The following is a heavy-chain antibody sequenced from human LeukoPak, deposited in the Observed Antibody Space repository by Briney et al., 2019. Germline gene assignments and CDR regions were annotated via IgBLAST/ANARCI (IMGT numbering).Heavy chain of an antibody. V-gene: IGHV3-7*01. J-gene: IGHJ4*02. CDR3: ARSLWPEDY. CDR1: GFAFSSYW. D-gene: IGHD2-21*01. CDR2: INQDGNSQ. Sequence: GGALRHSCEASGFAFSSYWASWVRQAPGKGLEWAANINQDGNSQNYVDSVRGRFTISKDNAKNSVYLQMNSLRAEDTAVYYCARSLWPEDYWGQGILVTVSS.